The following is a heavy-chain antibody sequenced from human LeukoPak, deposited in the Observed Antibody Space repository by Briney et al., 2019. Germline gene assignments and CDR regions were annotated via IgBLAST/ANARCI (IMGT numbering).Heavy chain of an antibody. CDR1: GYTFTCYG. CDR3: ARVVHYYDSSGYYLWACDY. J-gene: IGHJ4*02. Sequence: GASVKVSCKASGYTFTCYGISWVRQAPGQGLEGMGWISAYNGSTNYAQKLQGRVTMTTDKSTSTAHMELRSLRSDDTAVYYCARVVHYYDSSGYYLWACDYWGQGTLVTVSS. V-gene: IGHV1-18*01. D-gene: IGHD3-22*01. CDR2: ISAYNGST.